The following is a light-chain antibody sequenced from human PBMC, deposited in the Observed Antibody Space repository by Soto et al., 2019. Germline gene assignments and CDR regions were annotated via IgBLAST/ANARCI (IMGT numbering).Light chain of an antibody. CDR3: QKHDGVPFT. J-gene: IGKJ3*01. V-gene: IGKV1-27*01. CDR1: QGIKNY. Sequence: DLQMTQSPSSLSASVGDRVTITCRASQGIKNYLAWYQQKPGKVPKLLIHAASNLHAGVPSRFSGSGSGTDFTLTISGLQTEDVATYYCQKHDGVPFTFGPGTKVDIK. CDR2: AAS.